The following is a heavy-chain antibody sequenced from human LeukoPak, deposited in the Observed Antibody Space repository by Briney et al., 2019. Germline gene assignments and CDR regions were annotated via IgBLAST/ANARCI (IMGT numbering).Heavy chain of an antibody. D-gene: IGHD5-12*01. CDR1: GFTFDDYA. J-gene: IGHJ4*02. V-gene: IGHV3-9*01. CDR2: ISWNSGSI. Sequence: PGGSLRLSCAASGFTFDDYAMHWVRHAPGKGLEWVSGISWNSGSIGYADSVKGRFTISRDNAKDSLYLQMNSLRAEDTALYYCATDIVATMGYWGQGTLVTVSS. CDR3: ATDIVATMGY.